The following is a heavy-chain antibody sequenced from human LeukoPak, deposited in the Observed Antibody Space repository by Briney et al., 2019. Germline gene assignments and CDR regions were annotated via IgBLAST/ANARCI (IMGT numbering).Heavy chain of an antibody. Sequence: GGSLRLSCAASGFTFSDYYMSWIRQAPGKGLEWVSYISSSGSTIYYADSVKGRFTISRDNAKNSLYLQMNSLRAEDTAVYYSAREGHDSSGYYYFDYWGQGTLLTVSS. CDR3: AREGHDSSGYYYFDY. D-gene: IGHD3-22*01. J-gene: IGHJ4*02. CDR1: GFTFSDYY. V-gene: IGHV3-11*01. CDR2: ISSSGSTI.